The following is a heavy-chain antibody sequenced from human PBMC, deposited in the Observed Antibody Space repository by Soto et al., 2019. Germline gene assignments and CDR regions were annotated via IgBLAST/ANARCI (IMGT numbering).Heavy chain of an antibody. CDR2: IWYDGSNK. Sequence: PGGSLRLSCAASGFTFSSYGMHWVRQAPGKGLEWVAVIWYDGSNKYYADSVKGRFTISRDNSKNTLYLQMNSLRAEDTAVYYCARDISSLDPYYYYYGMDVWGQGTTVTVSS. V-gene: IGHV3-33*01. J-gene: IGHJ6*02. D-gene: IGHD3-3*02. CDR3: ARDISSLDPYYYYYGMDV. CDR1: GFTFSSYG.